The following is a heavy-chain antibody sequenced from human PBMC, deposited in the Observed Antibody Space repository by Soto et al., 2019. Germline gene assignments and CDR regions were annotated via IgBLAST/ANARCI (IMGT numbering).Heavy chain of an antibody. Sequence: LVLLCLTWSVAGGSSVDYYGSWILQPPGKGLEWIGYIYYSGSTNYNPSLKSRVTISVDTSKNQFSLKLNSMTAADTAVYYCARHNYGSGSTYFDYWGQGTLVTVSS. CDR3: ARHNYGSGSTYFDY. CDR2: IYYSGST. V-gene: IGHV4-59*08. J-gene: IGHJ4*02. D-gene: IGHD3-10*01. CDR1: GGSSVDYY.